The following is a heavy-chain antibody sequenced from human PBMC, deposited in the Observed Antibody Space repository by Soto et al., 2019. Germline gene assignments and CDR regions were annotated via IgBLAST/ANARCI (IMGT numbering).Heavy chain of an antibody. V-gene: IGHV4-30-2*01. CDR2: IYHSGST. CDR3: ARATYYYDSSGYYHPDHFDY. Sequence: QLQLQESGSGLVKPSQTLSLTCAVSGGSISSGGYSWSWIRQPPGKGLEWIGYIYHSGSTYYNPSIKSRVTISVDRSKNQFSLKLSSVTAADTAVYYCARATYYYDSSGYYHPDHFDYWGQGTLVTVSS. CDR1: GGSISSGGYS. D-gene: IGHD3-22*01. J-gene: IGHJ4*02.